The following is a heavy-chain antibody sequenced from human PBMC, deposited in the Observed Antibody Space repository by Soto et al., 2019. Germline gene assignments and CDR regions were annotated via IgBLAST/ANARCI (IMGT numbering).Heavy chain of an antibody. D-gene: IGHD4-17*01. Sequence: QVQLVQSGAEVKKPGASVKVSCKASGYTFSDYYMHWVRQAPGQGLEWMGWINPKSGDTSYAQKFQGWVTTTRDTSISTGYMELSRLRSDDTAVYYCARVKDADYRNWFDPWGQGTLVTVSS. J-gene: IGHJ5*02. CDR1: GYTFSDYY. CDR3: ARVKDADYRNWFDP. V-gene: IGHV1-2*04. CDR2: INPKSGDT.